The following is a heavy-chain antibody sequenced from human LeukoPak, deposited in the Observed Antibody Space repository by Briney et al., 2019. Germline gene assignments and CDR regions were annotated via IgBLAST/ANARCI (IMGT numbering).Heavy chain of an antibody. CDR1: GYTFTGYY. Sequence: ASVKVSCKASGYTFTGYYMHWVRQAPGQGLEWMGWINPNSGGTSYAQKFQGRVTMTRDTSISTAYMELSRLRSDDTAVYYCARERIVGATPSFDYWGQGTLVTVSS. V-gene: IGHV1-2*02. CDR2: INPNSGGT. CDR3: ARERIVGATPSFDY. J-gene: IGHJ4*02. D-gene: IGHD1-26*01.